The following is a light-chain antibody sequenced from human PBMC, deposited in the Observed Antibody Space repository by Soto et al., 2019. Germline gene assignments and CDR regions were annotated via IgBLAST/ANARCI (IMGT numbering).Light chain of an antibody. J-gene: IGLJ1*01. V-gene: IGLV2-23*01. Sequence: QSALTQPASVSGSPGQSITISCTGTSSDVGIYNLVSWYQQYPGKAPKLMIYEGTKRPSGVSNRCSGSKSGNTASLTISGLQAEDEADYYCCSYAGSSSYVFGTGTKVTVL. CDR1: SSDVGIYNL. CDR2: EGT. CDR3: CSYAGSSSYV.